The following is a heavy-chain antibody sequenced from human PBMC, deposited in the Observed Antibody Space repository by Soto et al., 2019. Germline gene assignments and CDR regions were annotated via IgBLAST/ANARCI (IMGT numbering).Heavy chain of an antibody. J-gene: IGHJ4*02. V-gene: IGHV3-21*01. CDR3: ARVAY. CDR2: ISSGSSDT. CDR1: GFTFSSVS. Sequence: VGSLRLSCEASGFTFSSVSMNWVRQVPGKGLEWVASISSGSSDTWYADSVKGRFIISRDNAQNSLFLQMNTLRPEDTAMYYCARVAYWGPGTQVTVSS.